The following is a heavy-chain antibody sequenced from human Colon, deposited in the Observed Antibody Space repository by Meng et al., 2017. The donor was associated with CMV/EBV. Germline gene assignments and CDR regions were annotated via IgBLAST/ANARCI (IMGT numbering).Heavy chain of an antibody. V-gene: IGHV3-72*01. CDR2: IRNKANSYTT. Sequence: GGSLRLSCAASGFTFSDHYMDWVRQAPGKGLEWVGLIRNKANSYTTEYAASVKGRFSISRDDSKNTLYLQMNSLKSEDTAVYYCARGAKRGTQYYYYGMDVWGQGTTVTVSS. D-gene: IGHD1-14*01. J-gene: IGHJ6*02. CDR3: ARGAKRGTQYYYYGMDV. CDR1: GFTFSDHY.